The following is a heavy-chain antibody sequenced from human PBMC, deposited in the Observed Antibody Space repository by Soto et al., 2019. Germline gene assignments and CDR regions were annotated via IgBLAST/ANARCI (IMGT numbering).Heavy chain of an antibody. CDR3: ARGGFYDSSGARNYYYYGMNV. V-gene: IGHV1-18*01. D-gene: IGHD3-22*01. J-gene: IGHJ6*02. Sequence: QVQLVQSGAEVNNPGASVKVSCKASGYTFTSYGINWVRQAPGQGLEWLGWISAYDGYTNYAQILQGRVSMTTDTYTKTAYMELRSVRSEDTAMYYCARGGFYDSSGARNYYYYGMNVWGQGTTVTVS. CDR2: ISAYDGYT. CDR1: GYTFTSYG.